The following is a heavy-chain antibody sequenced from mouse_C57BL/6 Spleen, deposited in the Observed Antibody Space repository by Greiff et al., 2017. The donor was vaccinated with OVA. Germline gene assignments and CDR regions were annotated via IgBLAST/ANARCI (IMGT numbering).Heavy chain of an antibody. J-gene: IGHJ1*03. V-gene: IGHV1-64*01. CDR3: AKDYGSSSWYFDV. D-gene: IGHD1-1*01. CDR2: IHPNSGST. Sequence: QVQLQQPGAELVKPGASVKLSCTASGYTFTSYWMPLVPPLPVPALEWIGMIHPNSGSTNYNEKFKSKATLTVDKSSSTAYMQLSSLTSEDSAVYYCAKDYGSSSWYFDVWGTGTTVTVSS. CDR1: GYTFTSYW.